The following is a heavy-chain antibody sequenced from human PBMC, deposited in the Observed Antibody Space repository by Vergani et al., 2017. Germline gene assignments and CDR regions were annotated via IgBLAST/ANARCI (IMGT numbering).Heavy chain of an antibody. CDR2: ISAYNGNT. J-gene: IGHJ3*02. CDR3: ARGRRCSTNSCYAGCDS. D-gene: IGHD2-2*01. CDR1: GYTFTSYG. Sequence: QVQLVQSGAEVKKPGASVKVSCKASGYTFTSYGISWVRQASGQGLEWMGWISAYNGNTNYAQKLQGRVTMTTDTSTSTAYMELRSLRSDDTAVYYCARGRRCSTNSCYAGCDSWGQGTMVTVSS. V-gene: IGHV1-18*01.